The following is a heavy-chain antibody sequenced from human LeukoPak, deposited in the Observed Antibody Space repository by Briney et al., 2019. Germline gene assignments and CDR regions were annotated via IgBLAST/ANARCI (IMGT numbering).Heavy chain of an antibody. CDR2: INWNGRAI. J-gene: IGHJ5*02. CDR1: GFNFDDYG. V-gene: IGHV3-20*04. CDR3: ARDGQRYYGSGSYFLDWIDP. D-gene: IGHD3-10*01. Sequence: RPGGSLRLSCAVPGFNFDDYGMSWVRQAPGKGLGWVSCINWNGRAIGYADSVKGRFTISRDNAKSSLYLQMNTLRAEDTALYYCARDGQRYYGSGSYFLDWIDPWGQGPVVIVSS.